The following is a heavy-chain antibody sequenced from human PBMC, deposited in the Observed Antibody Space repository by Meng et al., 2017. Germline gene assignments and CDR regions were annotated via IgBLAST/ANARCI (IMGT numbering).Heavy chain of an antibody. CDR1: GFTFSDYY. V-gene: IGHV3-11*01. J-gene: IGHJ4*02. CDR3: ARDSKRRNWITMIVVEEGQNDY. D-gene: IGHD3-22*01. CDR2: ISSSGSTL. Sequence: GESLKISCAASGFTFSDYYMSWIRQAPGKGLEWVSYISSSGSTLYYADSVKGRFTISRDNAKNSLYLQMNSLRAEDTAVYYCARDSKRRNWITMIVVEEGQNDYRGQGTLVTVSS.